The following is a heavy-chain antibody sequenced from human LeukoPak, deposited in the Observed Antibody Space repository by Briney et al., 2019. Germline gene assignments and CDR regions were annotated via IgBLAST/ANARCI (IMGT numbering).Heavy chain of an antibody. D-gene: IGHD3-9*01. CDR3: AAGGFCDLLPY. Sequence: VASVKVSCKVSGYNLTELSMHWVRQAPGKGLEWMGGFDPGDGAIVYAQRFQGRVTMTEDTSTDTAYMELSSLKSEDTAVYYCAAGGFCDLLPYWGQGTLVTVSS. V-gene: IGHV1-24*01. J-gene: IGHJ4*02. CDR2: FDPGDGAI. CDR1: GYNLTELS.